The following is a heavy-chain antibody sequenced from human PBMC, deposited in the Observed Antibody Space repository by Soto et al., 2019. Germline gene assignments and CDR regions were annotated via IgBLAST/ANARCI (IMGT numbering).Heavy chain of an antibody. D-gene: IGHD1-26*01. CDR2: IWHDGNNK. CDR3: ASDLVGASDSYGLDV. Sequence: GGSLRPSCAAYGFTFSNYGMHWVRQAPGKGLEWVAIIWHDGNNKYYANSVRGRVIISRYNAKNKLYLQRNSLRAEDTAVYYCASDLVGASDSYGLDVWGQGTQVTVSS. V-gene: IGHV3-33*01. J-gene: IGHJ6*02. CDR1: GFTFSNYG.